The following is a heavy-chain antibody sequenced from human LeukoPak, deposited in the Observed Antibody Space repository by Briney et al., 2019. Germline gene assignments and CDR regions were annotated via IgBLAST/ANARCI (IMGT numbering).Heavy chain of an antibody. V-gene: IGHV3-11*01. Sequence: GGSLRLSCAASGFTFSDYYMSWIRQAPGKGLEWVSYISSSGSTIYYADSVKGRFTISRDNAKNSLYLQMNSLRAEDTAVYYCARYYYDSSGYPDGFDYWGQGTLVTVSS. CDR1: GFTFSDYY. CDR2: ISSSGSTI. CDR3: ARYYYDSSGYPDGFDY. D-gene: IGHD3-22*01. J-gene: IGHJ4*02.